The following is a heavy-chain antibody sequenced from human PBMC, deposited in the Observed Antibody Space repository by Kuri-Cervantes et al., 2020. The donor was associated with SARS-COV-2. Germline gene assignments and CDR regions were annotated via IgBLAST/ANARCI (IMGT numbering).Heavy chain of an antibody. CDR3: ARDAYCGGDCYWLAFDI. V-gene: IGHV3-48*04. CDR1: GFTFSSYS. Sequence: GESLKISCAASGFTFSSYSMNWVRQAPGKGLEWVSYISSSSSTIYYADSVKGRFTISRGNAKNSLYLQMNSLRAEDTAVYYCARDAYCGGDCYWLAFDIWGQGTMVTDSS. J-gene: IGHJ3*02. CDR2: ISSSSSTI. D-gene: IGHD2-21*01.